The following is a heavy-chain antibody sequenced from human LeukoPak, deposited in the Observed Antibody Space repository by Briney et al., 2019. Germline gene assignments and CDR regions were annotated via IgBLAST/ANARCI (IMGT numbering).Heavy chain of an antibody. D-gene: IGHD6-19*01. CDR3: ARPHIAVAGKLDAFDI. CDR1: GYTFTGYG. V-gene: IGHV1-18*01. CDR2: ISAYNGNT. J-gene: IGHJ3*02. Sequence: ASVKVSCKASGYTFTGYGISWVRQAPGQGLEWMGWISAYNGNTNYAQKLQGRVTMTTDTSTSTAYMELRSLRSDDTAVYYCARPHIAVAGKLDAFDIWGQGTMVTVSS.